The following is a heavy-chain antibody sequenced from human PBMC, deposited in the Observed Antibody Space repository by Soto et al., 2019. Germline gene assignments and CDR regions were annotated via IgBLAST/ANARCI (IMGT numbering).Heavy chain of an antibody. V-gene: IGHV4-59*04. CDR2: ISYSGST. D-gene: IGHD2-15*01. Sequence: PSETLSLTCTVSGGSISSYYWGWIRQSPEKGLEWIASISYSGSTYYNPSLKSRVTMSGDRSKNQISLNLRSVTASDTAVYYCAYNPCGGGTRHSPFDVSGRRTTVTVSS. J-gene: IGHJ3*01. CDR3: AYNPCGGGTRHSPFDV. CDR1: GGSISSYY.